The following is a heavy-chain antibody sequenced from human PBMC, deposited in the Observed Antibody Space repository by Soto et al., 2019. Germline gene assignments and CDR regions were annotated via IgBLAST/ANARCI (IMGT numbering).Heavy chain of an antibody. CDR3: ARDRVWGSDYYYYMDV. CDR1: GYTFTSYA. CDR2: INAGNGNT. J-gene: IGHJ6*03. D-gene: IGHD3-16*01. V-gene: IGHV1-3*01. Sequence: ASVKVSCKASGYTFTSYAMHWVRQAPGQRLEWMGWINAGNGNTKYSQKFQGRVTITRDTSASTAYMELSCLRSEDTFLFFFARDRVWGSDYYYYMDVWGKGTTVTVSS.